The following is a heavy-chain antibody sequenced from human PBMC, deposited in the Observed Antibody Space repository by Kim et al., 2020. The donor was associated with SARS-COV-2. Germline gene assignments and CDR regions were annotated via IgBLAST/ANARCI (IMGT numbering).Heavy chain of an antibody. J-gene: IGHJ4*02. D-gene: IGHD6-19*01. CDR3: AKDNHHMTGSGLGH. CDR2: IWYDGSNK. CDR1: GFTFSSYG. V-gene: IGHV3-33*06. Sequence: GGSLRLSCAASGFTFSSYGMHWVRQAPGKGLEWVAVIWYDGSNKYYADSVKGRFTISRDNSKNTLYLQMNSLGAEDTAVYYCAKDNHHMTGSGLGHWGQGTLVTVSS.